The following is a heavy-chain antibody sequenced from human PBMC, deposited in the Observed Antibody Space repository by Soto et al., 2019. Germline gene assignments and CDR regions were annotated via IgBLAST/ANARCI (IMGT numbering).Heavy chain of an antibody. D-gene: IGHD6-13*01. CDR1: GYTFTGYY. CDR3: ARGSSSSWYYYYGMDV. Sequence: ASVKVSCKASGYTFTGYYMHWVRQAPGQGLEWMGWINPNSGGTNYAQKFQGWVTMTRDTSISTAYMELSRLRSDDTAAYYCARGSSSSWYYYYGMDVWGQGTTVTVS. J-gene: IGHJ6*02. CDR2: INPNSGGT. V-gene: IGHV1-2*04.